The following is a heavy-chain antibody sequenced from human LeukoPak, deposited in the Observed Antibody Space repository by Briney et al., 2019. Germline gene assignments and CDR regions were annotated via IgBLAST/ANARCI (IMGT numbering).Heavy chain of an antibody. D-gene: IGHD2-15*01. CDR3: ARDPSHCSGGSCYSPFDY. Sequence: GGSLRLSCAASGFTFSDYYMSWIRQAPGKGPEWVSYISSSGSTIYYADSVKGRFTISRDNAKNSLYLQMNSLRAEDTAVYYCARDPSHCSGGSCYSPFDYWGQGTLVTVSS. CDR1: GFTFSDYY. CDR2: ISSSGSTI. V-gene: IGHV3-11*04. J-gene: IGHJ4*02.